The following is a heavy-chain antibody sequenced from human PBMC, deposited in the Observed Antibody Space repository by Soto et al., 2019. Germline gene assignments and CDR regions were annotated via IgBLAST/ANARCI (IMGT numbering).Heavy chain of an antibody. J-gene: IGHJ6*02. Sequence: ASVKVSCKASGYTFTGYYMHWVRQAPGQGLEWMGWINPNSGGTNYAQKFQGRVTMTRDTSISTAYMELSRLRPDDTAVYYCARIRSSPYYYYGMDVWGQGTTVTVSS. V-gene: IGHV1-2*02. D-gene: IGHD6-6*01. CDR2: INPNSGGT. CDR3: ARIRSSPYYYYGMDV. CDR1: GYTFTGYY.